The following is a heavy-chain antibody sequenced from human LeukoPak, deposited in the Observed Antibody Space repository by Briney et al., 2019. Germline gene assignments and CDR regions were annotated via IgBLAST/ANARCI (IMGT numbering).Heavy chain of an antibody. CDR1: GYTFTGYY. CDR2: INPNSGGT. J-gene: IGHJ4*02. CDR3: ARVRPYSSSWYFDY. V-gene: IGHV1-2*02. Sequence: ASVKVSCKASGYTFTGYYMHWVRQAPGQGLEWMGWINPNSGGTNYAQKFQGRVTMTRDTSISTAYMELSRLRSDDTAVYYCARVRPYSSSWYFDYWGQGTLVTVSS. D-gene: IGHD6-6*01.